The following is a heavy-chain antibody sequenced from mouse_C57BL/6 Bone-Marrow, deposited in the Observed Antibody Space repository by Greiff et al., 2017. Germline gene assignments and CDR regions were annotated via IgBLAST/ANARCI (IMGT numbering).Heavy chain of an antibody. CDR2: IDPSDSYT. V-gene: IGHV1-50*01. CDR3: ARDGYYPWFAY. Sequence: QVQLQQPGAELVKPGASVKLSCKASGYTFTSYWMQWVKQRPGQGLEWIGEIDPSDSYTNYNQKFKGKATLTVATPSSTAYMQLSSLASEDSAVYYCARDGYYPWFAYWGQGTLVTVSA. D-gene: IGHD2-3*01. CDR1: GYTFTSYW. J-gene: IGHJ3*01.